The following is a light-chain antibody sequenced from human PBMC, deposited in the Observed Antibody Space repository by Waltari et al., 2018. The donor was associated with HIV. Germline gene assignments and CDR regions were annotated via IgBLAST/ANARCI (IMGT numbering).Light chain of an antibody. CDR2: GNS. J-gene: IGLJ2*01. Sequence: QSELTQPPSVSAAPGQRVTISCTGSSSNIGAGYDVHWYQQVPGRRPKVVIYGNSNRPSGVPDRFSGSKSGSSASLVITGLQSEDEADYYCQSYDSNLSGLFGGGTKVTVL. CDR3: QSYDSNLSGL. CDR1: SSNIGAGYD. V-gene: IGLV1-40*01.